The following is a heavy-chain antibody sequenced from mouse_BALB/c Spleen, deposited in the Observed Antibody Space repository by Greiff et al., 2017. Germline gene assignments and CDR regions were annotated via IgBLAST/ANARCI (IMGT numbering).Heavy chain of an antibody. Sequence: EVKVEESGGGLVQPGGSLKLSCAASGFTFSSYGMSWVRQTPDKRLELVATINSNGGSTYYPDSVKGRFTISRDNAKNTLYLQMSSLKSEDTAMYYCARDTSYGNYGYWGQGTTLTVSS. J-gene: IGHJ2*01. D-gene: IGHD2-10*02. CDR1: GFTFSSYG. CDR3: ARDTSYGNYGY. V-gene: IGHV5-6-3*01. CDR2: INSNGGST.